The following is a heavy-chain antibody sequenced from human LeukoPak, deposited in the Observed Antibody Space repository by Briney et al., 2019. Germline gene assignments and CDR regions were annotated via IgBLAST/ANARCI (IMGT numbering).Heavy chain of an antibody. Sequence: ASVKVSCKACGYTFTGYYMHWVRQAPGQGLEWMGCLNPNSGDTNYAQKFQGRVTMTRDTSINPAYMELSRLRSDDTAVYYCARDRYCSSTSCYYWFDPWGQRTLVTVSS. J-gene: IGHJ5*02. CDR3: ARDRYCSSTSCYYWFDP. D-gene: IGHD2-2*01. CDR1: GYTFTGYY. V-gene: IGHV1-2*02. CDR2: LNPNSGDT.